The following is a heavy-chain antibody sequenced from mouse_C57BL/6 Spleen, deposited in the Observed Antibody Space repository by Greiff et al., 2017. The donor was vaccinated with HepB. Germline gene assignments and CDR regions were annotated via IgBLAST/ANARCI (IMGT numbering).Heavy chain of an antibody. Sequence: EVKLVESGGGLVKPGGSLKLSCAASGFTFSDYGMHWVRQAPEKGLEWVAYISSGSSTIYYADTVKGRFTISRDNAKNTLFLQMTSLRSEDTAMYYCARGLTTVDYWYFDVWGTGTTVTVSS. CDR2: ISSGSSTI. V-gene: IGHV5-17*01. CDR3: ARGLTTVDYWYFDV. J-gene: IGHJ1*03. D-gene: IGHD1-1*01. CDR1: GFTFSDYG.